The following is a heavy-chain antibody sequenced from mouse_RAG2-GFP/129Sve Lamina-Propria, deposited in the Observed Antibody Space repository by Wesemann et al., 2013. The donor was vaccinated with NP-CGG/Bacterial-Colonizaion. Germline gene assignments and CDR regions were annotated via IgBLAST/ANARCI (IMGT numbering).Heavy chain of an antibody. Sequence: QVQLQQPGAELVRPGSSVKLSCKASGYTFTSYWMHWVKQRPIQGLEWIGNIDPSDSETHYNQKFKDKATLTVDKSSSTAYMQLSSLTSEDSAVYYCAGAYYDYDYAMDYWGQGTSVTVSS. J-gene: IGHJ4*01. CDR2: IDPSDSET. CDR1: GYTFTSYW. D-gene: IGHD2-4*01. V-gene: IGHV1-52*01. CDR3: AGAYYDYDYAMDY.